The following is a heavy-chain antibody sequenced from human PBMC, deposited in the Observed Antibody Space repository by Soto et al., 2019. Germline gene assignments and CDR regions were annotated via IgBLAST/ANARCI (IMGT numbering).Heavy chain of an antibody. CDR2: ISYDGSNK. D-gene: IGHD2-8*01. V-gene: IGHV3-30-3*01. CDR3: ARDQGWYAN. J-gene: IGHJ4*02. Sequence: GGSLRLSCAASGFNFSSCAMHWVRQAPGKGLEWVALISYDGSNKYYADSVKGRFTISRDNSKNTLYLQMNSLRAEDTAVYYYARDQGWYANWGQGTLVTVSS. CDR1: GFNFSSCA.